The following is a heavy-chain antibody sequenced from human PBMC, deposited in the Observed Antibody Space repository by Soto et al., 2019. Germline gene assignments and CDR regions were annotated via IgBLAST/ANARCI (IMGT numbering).Heavy chain of an antibody. V-gene: IGHV3-53*01. CDR3: AKKSSGFVTAMDV. J-gene: IGHJ6*02. D-gene: IGHD3-22*01. Sequence: EVQRVESGGGLIQPGVSLRLSCAASGFTVSSNYMNCVRQAPGEGLERVSVIYSGGSSYYADSVKGRFTISRDNSKNTVYLQMNSLRAEDTAVYYCAKKSSGFVTAMDVWGQGTTVTVSS. CDR1: GFTVSSNY. CDR2: IYSGGSS.